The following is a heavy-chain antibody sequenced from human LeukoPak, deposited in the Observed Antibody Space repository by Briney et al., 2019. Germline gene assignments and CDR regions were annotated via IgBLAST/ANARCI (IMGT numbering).Heavy chain of an antibody. Sequence: PSETLSLTCTVSGGSISSSSYYWGWIRQPPGKGLEWIGSIYYSGSTYYNPSLKSRVTISVDTSKNQFSLKLSSVTAADTAVYYCASSGGKGPLIDYWGQGTLVTVSS. V-gene: IGHV4-39*07. CDR1: GGSISSSSYY. CDR3: ASSGGKGPLIDY. J-gene: IGHJ4*02. CDR2: IYYSGST. D-gene: IGHD1-26*01.